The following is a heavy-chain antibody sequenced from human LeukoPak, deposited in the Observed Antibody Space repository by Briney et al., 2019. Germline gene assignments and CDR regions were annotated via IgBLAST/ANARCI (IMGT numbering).Heavy chain of an antibody. Sequence: PSETLSLTCTVSGGSVSSGSYYWSWIRQPPGKGLEWIGYLYYSGSTNYNPSLKSRVTISVDTSKNQFSLRLSSVTAADTAVYYCARDRRGEYYYDSSGYYYVGFDYWGQGTLVTVSS. D-gene: IGHD3-22*01. CDR1: GGSVSSGSYY. CDR2: LYYSGST. CDR3: ARDRRGEYYYDSSGYYYVGFDY. J-gene: IGHJ4*02. V-gene: IGHV4-61*01.